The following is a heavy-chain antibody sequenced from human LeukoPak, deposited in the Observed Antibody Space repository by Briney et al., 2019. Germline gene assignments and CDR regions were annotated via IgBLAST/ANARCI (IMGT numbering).Heavy chain of an antibody. Sequence: SCKASGYTFTSYDINWVRQAPGKGLEWVSSISSSSSYIYYADSVKGRFTISRDNAKNSLYLQMNSLRAEDTAVYYCARGGKTYYYDSSGYTTTLFDYWGQGTLVTVSS. D-gene: IGHD3-22*01. CDR1: GYTFTSYD. CDR3: ARGGKTYYYDSSGYTTTLFDY. CDR2: ISSSSSYI. V-gene: IGHV3-21*01. J-gene: IGHJ4*02.